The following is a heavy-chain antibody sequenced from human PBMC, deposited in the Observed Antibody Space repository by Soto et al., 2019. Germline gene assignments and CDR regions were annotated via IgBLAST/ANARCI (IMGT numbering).Heavy chain of an antibody. V-gene: IGHV3-9*01. J-gene: IGHJ6*02. CDR2: ISWNSGSI. CDR3: AKDSSSSELDYYGMDV. Sequence: EVQLVESGGGLVQPGRSLRLSCAASGFTFDDYAMHWVRQAPGKGLACVSGISWNSGSIGYADSVKGRFTISRDNAKNSLYLQMNILRAEDTALYYCAKDSSSSELDYYGMDVWGQGTTVTVSS. D-gene: IGHD6-6*01. CDR1: GFTFDDYA.